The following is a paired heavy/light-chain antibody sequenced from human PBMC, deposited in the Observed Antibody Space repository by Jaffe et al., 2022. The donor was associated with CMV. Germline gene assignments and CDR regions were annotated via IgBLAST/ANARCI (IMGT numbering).Heavy chain of an antibody. V-gene: IGHV4-34*01. Sequence: QVQLQQWGAGLLKPSETLSLTCAVYGGSFSGYYWSWIRQPPGKGLEWIGEINHSGSTNYNPSLKSRVTISVDTSKNQFSLKLSSVTAADTAVYYCARGGPSCSSTSCYIIFRKNWFDPWGQGTLVTVSS. J-gene: IGHJ5*02. D-gene: IGHD2-2*02. CDR2: INHSGST. CDR3: ARGGPSCSSTSCYIIFRKNWFDP. CDR1: GGSFSGYY.
Light chain of an antibody. J-gene: IGKJ2*01. CDR2: GAS. V-gene: IGKV3D-7*01. CDR3: QQDYNLPYT. Sequence: EIVMTQSPATLSLSPGERATLSCRASQSVSSSYLSWYQQKPGQAPRLLIYGASTRATGIPARFSGSGSGTDFTLTISSLQPEDFAVYYCQQDYNLPYTFGQGTKLEIK. CDR1: QSVSSSY.